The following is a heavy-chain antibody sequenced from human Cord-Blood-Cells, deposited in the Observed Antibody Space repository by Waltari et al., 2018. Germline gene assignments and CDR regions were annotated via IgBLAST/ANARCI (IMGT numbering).Heavy chain of an antibody. J-gene: IGHJ6*02. CDR2: IYYSGST. D-gene: IGHD3-3*01. CDR1: GGSISSHY. Sequence: QVQLQESGPGLVKPSETLSLTCTVSGGSISSHYWSWIRQPPGKGLEWIGYIYYSGSTNDNPSLKSRVTISVDTSKNQFSLKLSSVTAADTAVYYCARVEYYDFWSGYYYYYGMDVWGQGTTVTVSS. CDR3: ARVEYYDFWSGYYYYYGMDV. V-gene: IGHV4-59*11.